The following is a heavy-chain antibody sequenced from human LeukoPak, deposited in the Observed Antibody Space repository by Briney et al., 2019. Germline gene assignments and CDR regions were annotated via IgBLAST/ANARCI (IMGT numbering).Heavy chain of an antibody. CDR3: AKPNRSGWFPSPFDY. Sequence: PGGSLRLSCAASGFTLSGYAMHWVRQAPGKGLEWVAFIQYDGSNKYGDSMKGRFTISRDNSKNTLYLQMSSLRSEDTAVYYCAKPNRSGWFPSPFDYWGQGTLVTVSS. CDR2: IQYDGSNK. D-gene: IGHD6-19*01. CDR1: GFTLSGYA. J-gene: IGHJ4*02. V-gene: IGHV3-30*02.